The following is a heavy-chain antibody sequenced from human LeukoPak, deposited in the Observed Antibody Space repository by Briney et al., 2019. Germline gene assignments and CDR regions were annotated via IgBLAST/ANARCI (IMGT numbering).Heavy chain of an antibody. J-gene: IGHJ6*02. Sequence: PGGSLRLSCAASGFTFSSYAMSWVRQAPGKGLEWVSAISGSGGSTYHADSVKGRFTIARDTSKNTLYLQMNSLRVDDTAVYYCAKGGRGAARFSALDVWGQGTTVTVSS. V-gene: IGHV3-23*01. D-gene: IGHD6-6*01. CDR3: AKGGRGAARFSALDV. CDR1: GFTFSSYA. CDR2: ISGSGGST.